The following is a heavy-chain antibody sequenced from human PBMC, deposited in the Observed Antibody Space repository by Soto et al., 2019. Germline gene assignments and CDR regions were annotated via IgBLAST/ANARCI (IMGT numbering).Heavy chain of an antibody. D-gene: IGHD4-17*01. J-gene: IGHJ4*02. CDR1: CGSISSYY. CDR3: ARLEGDYDSFDY. V-gene: IGHV4-59*01. CDR2: IYYSGIT. Sequence: SETLSLTCTVSCGSISSYYWSWIRQPPGKGLEWIGYIYYSGITNYNPSLRSRVSISVDTSKNQFSLKLNSVTAADTAVFYCARLEGDYDSFDYWGQGTLVTVSS.